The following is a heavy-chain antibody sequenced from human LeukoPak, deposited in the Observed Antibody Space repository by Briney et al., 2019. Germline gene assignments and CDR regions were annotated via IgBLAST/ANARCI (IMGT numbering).Heavy chain of an antibody. V-gene: IGHV1-3*01. J-gene: IGHJ6*02. CDR3: ARGLGYCSGGSCYALYYYYGMDV. CDR1: GYTFTSYA. D-gene: IGHD2-15*01. Sequence: ASVKVSCNASGYTFTSYAMHWVRQAPGQRLEWMGWINAGNGNTKYSQKFQARVTITRDTSASTAYMELSSLRFEDTAVYYCARGLGYCSGGSCYALYYYYGMDVWGQGTTATVSS. CDR2: INAGNGNT.